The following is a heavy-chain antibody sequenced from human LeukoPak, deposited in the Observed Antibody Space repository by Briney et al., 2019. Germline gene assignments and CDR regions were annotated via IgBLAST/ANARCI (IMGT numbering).Heavy chain of an antibody. D-gene: IGHD1/OR15-1a*01. CDR3: ARVTMRSAFDI. CDR2: IYSGGST. CDR1: EFSVGSNY. V-gene: IGHV3-66*01. J-gene: IGHJ3*02. Sequence: GGSLRLSCAASEFSVGSNYMTWVRQAPGKGLEWVSLIYSGGSTYYADSVKGRFTISRDNSKNTLYLQMNSLRAEDTAVYYCARVTMRSAFDIWGQGTMVTVSS.